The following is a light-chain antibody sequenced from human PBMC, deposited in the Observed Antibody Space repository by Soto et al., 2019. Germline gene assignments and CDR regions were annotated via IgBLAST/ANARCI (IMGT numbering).Light chain of an antibody. Sequence: DIQMTQSPSSLSASVGDRVTITCRASQSISNYLSWYQQKPGKPPNLLIYAASNLQSGVPSRFSGSGSGTDFTLSISSLQPEDFATYYCQQSYSTLFTFGPGTKVAIK. CDR2: AAS. V-gene: IGKV1-39*01. CDR1: QSISNY. J-gene: IGKJ3*01. CDR3: QQSYSTLFT.